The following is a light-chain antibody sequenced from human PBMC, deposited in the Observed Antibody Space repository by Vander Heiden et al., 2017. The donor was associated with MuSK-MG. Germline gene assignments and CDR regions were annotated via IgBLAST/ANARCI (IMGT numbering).Light chain of an antibody. CDR2: AAS. V-gene: IGKV1D-12*01. Sequence: DIHMTQSPCSVPASVGDRVTITCRASQDVSGWLTWYQQKSVIAPKLLLYAASTSVSRVPSTLPPSPFGTDFTLTMRSLHLEDFTTYYCLRSSAFG. CDR1: QDVSGW. CDR3: LRSSA. J-gene: IGKJ3*01.